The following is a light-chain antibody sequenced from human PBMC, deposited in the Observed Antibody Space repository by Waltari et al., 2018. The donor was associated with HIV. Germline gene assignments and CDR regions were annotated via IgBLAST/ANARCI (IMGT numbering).Light chain of an antibody. CDR3: QQYNNWLRT. Sequence: EIVMTQSPATLSVSPGERATLSCRASQSVSSNFAWYQQKPGQAPRLLIDGASIRATGIPARFSGSGSGTEFTLTISSLQSEDFAVYYFQQYNNWLRTFGQGTKVEIK. CDR2: GAS. V-gene: IGKV3-15*01. CDR1: QSVSSN. J-gene: IGKJ1*01.